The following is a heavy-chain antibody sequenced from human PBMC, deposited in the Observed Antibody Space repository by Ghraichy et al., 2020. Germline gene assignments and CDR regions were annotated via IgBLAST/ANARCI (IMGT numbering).Heavy chain of an antibody. CDR2: INAVNGDT. Sequence: ASVKVSCKASGYTFTNYAMHWVRQAPGQRLEWMGWINAVNGDTKYSQKFLGRVTITRDTSASTAYMELSSLRSEDTAVYYCARGEGGQWLVNVDCWGQGTLVTVSS. J-gene: IGHJ4*02. V-gene: IGHV1-3*01. CDR1: GYTFTNYA. D-gene: IGHD6-19*01. CDR3: ARGEGGQWLVNVDC.